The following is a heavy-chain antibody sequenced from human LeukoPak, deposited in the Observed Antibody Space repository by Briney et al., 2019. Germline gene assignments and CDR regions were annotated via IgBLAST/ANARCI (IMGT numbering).Heavy chain of an antibody. CDR1: GGSISSYY. J-gene: IGHJ4*02. V-gene: IGHV4-59*12. D-gene: IGHD2/OR15-2a*01. CDR3: AREHPNIPFDY. CDR2: IYYSGST. Sequence: PSETLSLTCTVSGGSISSYYWSWIRQPPGKGLEWIGYIYYSGSTNYNPSLKSRVTISVDTSKNQFSLKLSSVTAADTAVYYCAREHPNIPFDYWGQGTLVTVSS.